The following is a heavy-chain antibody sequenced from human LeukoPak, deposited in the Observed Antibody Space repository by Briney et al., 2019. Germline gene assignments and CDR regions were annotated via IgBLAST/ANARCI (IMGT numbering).Heavy chain of an antibody. CDR1: GFTFSSYW. V-gene: IGHV3-7*01. CDR2: IKQDGSEK. D-gene: IGHD3-3*01. J-gene: IGHJ4*02. CDR3: AREHNDLWSGYFDY. Sequence: GGSLRLSCAASGFTFSSYWMSWVRQAPGKGLEWVANIKQDGSEKYYVDSVKGRFTISRDNAKNSLYLQMNSLRAEDTAVYYCAREHNDLWSGYFDYWGQGTLVTVSS.